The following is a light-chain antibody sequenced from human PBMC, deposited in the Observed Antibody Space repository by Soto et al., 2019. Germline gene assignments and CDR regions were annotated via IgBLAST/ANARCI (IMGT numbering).Light chain of an antibody. CDR1: QSISTTY. Sequence: EIVLTQSPGTLSLSPGERVTLSCRASQSISTTYLAWYQHKTGQAPRLLIYGASSRATGIPDRFSGSGSGTDFTLTISRLEPEDFAVYYCQQSGGSTRTFGQGTKVEIK. V-gene: IGKV3-20*01. CDR2: GAS. J-gene: IGKJ1*01. CDR3: QQSGGSTRT.